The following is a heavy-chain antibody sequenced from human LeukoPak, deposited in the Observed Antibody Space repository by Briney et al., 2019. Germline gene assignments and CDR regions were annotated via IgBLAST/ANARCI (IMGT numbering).Heavy chain of an antibody. V-gene: IGHV3-23*01. CDR3: ARYSVVVPAAIRDLPSPYYSYGMDV. CDR2: ISGSGSST. CDR1: GFTFSSDA. D-gene: IGHD2-2*02. J-gene: IGHJ6*02. Sequence: GVLTLSCAASGFTFSSDAMSWVRQAPGQGLEWVSAISGSGSSTYYANSVKDRFTISREKSKNTLSLQMNGLRAEDTAVYYCARYSVVVPAAIRDLPSPYYSYGMDVWGQGTRVTVSS.